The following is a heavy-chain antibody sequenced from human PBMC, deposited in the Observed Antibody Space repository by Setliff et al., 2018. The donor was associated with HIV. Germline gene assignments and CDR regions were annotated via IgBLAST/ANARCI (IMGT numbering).Heavy chain of an antibody. CDR1: GYTFTTYG. J-gene: IGHJ5*02. Sequence: ASVKVSCKPSGYTFTTYGLSWVRQAPGQGLEWMGWTSTYSDETSSSQQLQGRVTLTTDTSTSTAYMELRSLRSDDTAVYYCARFAVAGTKWSDPWGQGTLVTVSS. CDR2: TSTYSDET. V-gene: IGHV1-18*01. CDR3: ARFAVAGTKWSDP. D-gene: IGHD6-19*01.